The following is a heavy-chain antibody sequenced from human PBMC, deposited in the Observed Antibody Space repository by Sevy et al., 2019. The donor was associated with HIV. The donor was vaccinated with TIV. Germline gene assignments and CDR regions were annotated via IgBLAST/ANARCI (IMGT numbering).Heavy chain of an antibody. CDR3: ARVGLGDCSGTNCSPNDY. D-gene: IGHD2-2*01. CDR1: GFSINGYT. J-gene: IGHJ4*02. Sequence: GGSLRLSCVASGFSINGYTMNWVRQAPGKGLEWVSSISSGSSFIYYADSLKGRFTISRDNARNLLYLQMNSLRVEDTAVYYCARVGLGDCSGTNCSPNDYWGQGTLVTVSS. CDR2: ISSGSSFI. V-gene: IGHV3-21*01.